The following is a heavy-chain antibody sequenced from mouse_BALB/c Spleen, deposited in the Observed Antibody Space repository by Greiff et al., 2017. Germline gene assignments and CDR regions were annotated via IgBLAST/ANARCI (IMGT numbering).Heavy chain of an antibody. J-gene: IGHJ3*01. Sequence: EVQRVESGGGLVQPGGSLKLSCAASGFTFSSYGMSWVRQTPDKRLELVATINSNGGSTYYPDSVKGRFTISRDNAKNTLYLQMSSLKSEDTAMYYCARGDGNWFAYWGQGTLVTVSA. D-gene: IGHD2-1*01. V-gene: IGHV5-6-3*01. CDR2: INSNGGST. CDR1: GFTFSSYG. CDR3: ARGDGNWFAY.